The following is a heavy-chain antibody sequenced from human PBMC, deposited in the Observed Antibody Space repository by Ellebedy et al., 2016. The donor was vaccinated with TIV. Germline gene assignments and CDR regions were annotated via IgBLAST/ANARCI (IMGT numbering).Heavy chain of an antibody. CDR2: ISSDSSYI. J-gene: IGHJ4*02. V-gene: IGHV3-21*01. Sequence: PGGSLRLSCAASGFTFSSYSMNWVRRTPGKGLDWVASISSDSSYIYYADSVKGRFTISRDNAKDSLYLQMNSLRAEDTAVYYCARNYGDYYFDYWGQGTLVTVSS. CDR3: ARNYGDYYFDY. CDR1: GFTFSSYS. D-gene: IGHD4-17*01.